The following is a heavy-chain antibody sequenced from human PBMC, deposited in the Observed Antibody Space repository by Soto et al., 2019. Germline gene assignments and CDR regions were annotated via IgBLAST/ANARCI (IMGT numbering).Heavy chain of an antibody. CDR3: ARVRLSTIFGVAHYYYYGMDV. D-gene: IGHD3-3*01. J-gene: IGHJ6*02. CDR1: GGTFSSYA. Sequence: SVKVSCKASGGTFSSYAISWVRQAPGQGLEWMGGIIPIFGTANYAQKFQGRVTITADESTSTAYMELSSLRSEDTAVYYCARVRLSTIFGVAHYYYYGMDVWGQGTTVTVSS. CDR2: IIPIFGTA. V-gene: IGHV1-69*13.